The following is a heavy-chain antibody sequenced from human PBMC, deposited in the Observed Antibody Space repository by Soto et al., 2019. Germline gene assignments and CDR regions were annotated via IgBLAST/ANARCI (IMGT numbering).Heavy chain of an antibody. D-gene: IGHD1-26*01. CDR3: ARVRWLYSVSEGGGLDMDV. J-gene: IGHJ6*02. V-gene: IGHV3-48*01. Sequence: EVQLVESGGGLVQPGGSLRLSCAASGFTFSSYSMNWVRQAPGKGLEWVSYISSSSSTIYYADSVKGRFTISRDNAKNALYMQKKSLRGEGTAVYYWARVRWLYSVSEGGGLDMDVWGQGTTVTVSS. CDR2: ISSSSSTI. CDR1: GFTFSSYS.